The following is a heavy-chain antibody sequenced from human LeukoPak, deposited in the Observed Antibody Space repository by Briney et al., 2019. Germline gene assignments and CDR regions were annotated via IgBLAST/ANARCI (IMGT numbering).Heavy chain of an antibody. CDR2: IYTSGST. CDR3: ARDPTTDYYDSSGLFDY. V-gene: IGHV4-61*02. Sequence: SQTLSLTCTVSGGSISSGSYYWSWIRQPAGKGLEWIRRIYTSGSTNYNPSLKSRVTISVDTSKNQFSLKLSSVTAADTAVYYCARDPTTDYYDSSGLFDYWGQGTLVTVSS. D-gene: IGHD3-22*01. CDR1: GGSISSGSYY. J-gene: IGHJ4*02.